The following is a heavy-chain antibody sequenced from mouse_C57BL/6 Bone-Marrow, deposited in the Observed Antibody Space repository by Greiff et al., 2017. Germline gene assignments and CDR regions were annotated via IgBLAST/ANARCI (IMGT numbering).Heavy chain of an antibody. J-gene: IGHJ3*01. V-gene: IGHV14-4*01. CDR2: FDPENGDT. CDR1: GFNIQADY. CDR3: TTGGDYGPFAY. Sequence: VQLQQSGAELVRPGASVKLSCTASGFNIQADYMHWVKQRPEQGLEWIGWFDPENGDTEYASKFQGQATIAADTSSNTAYLQLSSLTSEDTAVYYCTTGGDYGPFAYWGQGTLVTVSA. D-gene: IGHD2-4*01.